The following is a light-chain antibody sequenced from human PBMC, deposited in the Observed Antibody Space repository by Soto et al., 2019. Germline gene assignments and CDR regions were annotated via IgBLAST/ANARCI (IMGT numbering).Light chain of an antibody. Sequence: QSVLTQPASVSGSPGQSITISCTGTTSDVGLYNYVSWYQQHPGKAPKLMISEVSNRPSGVSNRFSGSKSGNTASLTISGLQAEDEADYHCCSYAGSYTLVIFGGGTKLTVL. CDR1: TSDVGLYNY. CDR3: CSYAGSYTLVI. J-gene: IGLJ2*01. V-gene: IGLV2-14*01. CDR2: EVS.